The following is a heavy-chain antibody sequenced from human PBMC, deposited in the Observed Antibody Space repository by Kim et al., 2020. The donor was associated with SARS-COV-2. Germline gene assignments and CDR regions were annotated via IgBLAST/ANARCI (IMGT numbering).Heavy chain of an antibody. V-gene: IGHV5-10-1*01. CDR2: IDPSDSYT. CDR3: ARHPRRWLQIWKKGAFDY. Sequence: GESLKISCKGSGYSFTSYWISWVRQMPGKGLEWMGRIDPSDSYTNYSPSFQGHVTISADKSISTAYLQWSSLKASDTAMYYCARHPRRWLQIWKKGAFDYWGQGTLVTVSS. D-gene: IGHD5-12*01. CDR1: GYSFTSYW. J-gene: IGHJ4*02.